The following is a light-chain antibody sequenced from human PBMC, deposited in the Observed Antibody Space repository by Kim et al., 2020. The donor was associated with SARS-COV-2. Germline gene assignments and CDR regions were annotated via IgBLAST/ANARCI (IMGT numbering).Light chain of an antibody. V-gene: IGKV3-20*01. J-gene: IGKJ4*01. CDR2: GAS. CDR3: HQYGSSPLT. CDR1: QSVSRSY. Sequence: SPGERATLSCRASQSVSRSYLAWYQQKPGQAPRLLIYGASSRATGIPDRFSGSGSGTDFTLTISRLEPEEFAVYYCHQYGSSPLTFGGGTKVDIK.